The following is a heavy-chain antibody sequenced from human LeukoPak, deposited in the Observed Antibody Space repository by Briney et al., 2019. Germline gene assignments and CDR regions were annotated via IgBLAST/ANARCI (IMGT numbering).Heavy chain of an antibody. D-gene: IGHD2-2*01. CDR2: INHSGST. CDR1: GGSFSGYY. CDR3: ARRRYCSSTSCYPFDY. V-gene: IGHV4-34*01. J-gene: IGHJ4*02. Sequence: SETLSLTCAVYGGSFSGYYWSWIRQPPGKGLEWIGEINHSGSTNYNPSLKSRVTVSVDTSKNQFPLKLSSVTAADTAVYYCARRRYCSSTSCYPFDYWGQGTLVTVSS.